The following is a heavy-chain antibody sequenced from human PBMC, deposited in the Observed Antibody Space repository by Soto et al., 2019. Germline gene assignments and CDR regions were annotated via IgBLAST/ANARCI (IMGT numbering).Heavy chain of an antibody. CDR1: GFSLSNPRMS. CDR2: ISAQDEK. CDR3: ARVLYYGMDV. J-gene: IGHJ6*02. V-gene: IGHV2-26*02. D-gene: IGHD2-2*02. Sequence: QVTLKESGPVLVRPTETLTLTCTFSGFSLSNPRMSVSWIRQPPGKALEWLAHISAQDEKSYSTSLMTRLTISKDASTSQVVLTMTNMDPVDTATYYCARVLYYGMDVWGQGTTVAVSS.